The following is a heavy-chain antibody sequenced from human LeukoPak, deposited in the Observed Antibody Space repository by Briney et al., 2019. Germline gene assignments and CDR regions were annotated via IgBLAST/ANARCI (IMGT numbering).Heavy chain of an antibody. CDR2: ISSSSSYI. J-gene: IGHJ4*02. D-gene: IGHD2-2*01. V-gene: IGHV3-21*01. Sequence: GGSLRLSCAASGFTFSSHSMNWVRQAPGKGLEWVSSISSSSSYIYYADSVKGRFTISRDNAMNSLYLQMNSLRAEDTAVYYCARDQDIVVVPAARIDYWGQGTLVTVSS. CDR3: ARDQDIVVVPAARIDY. CDR1: GFTFSSHS.